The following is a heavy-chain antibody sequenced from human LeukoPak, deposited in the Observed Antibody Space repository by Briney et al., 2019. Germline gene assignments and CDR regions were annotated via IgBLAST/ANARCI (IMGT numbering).Heavy chain of an antibody. V-gene: IGHV3-23*01. CDR3: AREDQWLPTY. CDR2: ISGGAGST. CDR1: GFTFSSYA. Sequence: GGSLRLSCAASGFTFSSYAMSWVRQAPGKGLEWVSTISGGAGSTYYAVSVKGRFTISRDNAKNTLYLQMNSLRAEDTAVYYCAREDQWLPTYWGQGTLVTVSS. D-gene: IGHD6-19*01. J-gene: IGHJ4*02.